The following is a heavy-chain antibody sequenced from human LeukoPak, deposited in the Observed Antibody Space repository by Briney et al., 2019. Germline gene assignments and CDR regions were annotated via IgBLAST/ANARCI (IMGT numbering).Heavy chain of an antibody. V-gene: IGHV3-53*01. J-gene: IGHJ4*02. CDR1: GFTVSSNH. Sequence: PGGSLRLSCAASGFTVSSNHMSWVRQAPGKGLEWVSVIYSGGSTYYADSVKGRFTISRDSSKNTLYLQMNSLRAEDTAVYYCARKYCSGGCCYWVDDYWGQGTLVTVSS. CDR2: IYSGGST. D-gene: IGHD2-15*01. CDR3: ARKYCSGGCCYWVDDY.